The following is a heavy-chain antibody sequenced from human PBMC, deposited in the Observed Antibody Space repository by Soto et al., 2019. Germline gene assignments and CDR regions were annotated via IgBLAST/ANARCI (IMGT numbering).Heavy chain of an antibody. CDR3: ARDLGVGAASDY. Sequence: ASVKVSCKASGYTFTSYAMHWVRQAPGQRLEWMGWINAGNGNTKYSQKFQGRVTITRDTSASTAYMELSSLRSEDTAVYYCARDLGVGAASDYWGQGTLVTVST. J-gene: IGHJ4*02. V-gene: IGHV1-3*01. CDR1: GYTFTSYA. CDR2: INAGNGNT. D-gene: IGHD1-26*01.